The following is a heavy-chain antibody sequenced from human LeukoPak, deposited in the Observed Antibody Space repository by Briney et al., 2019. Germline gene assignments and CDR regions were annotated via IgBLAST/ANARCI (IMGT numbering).Heavy chain of an antibody. J-gene: IGHJ5*02. Sequence: PSEALSLTCAVFGGSISTIHYYWGWIRQPPGRGLEWIGSIYYGGTTYYNPSLKSRVTISVDTSKNQFSLSLSSVTAADAAVYYCARHYRAFLNWSDPWGQGTLVTVSS. CDR1: GGSISTIHYY. CDR2: IYYGGTT. V-gene: IGHV4-39*01. D-gene: IGHD3-16*02. CDR3: ARHYRAFLNWSDP.